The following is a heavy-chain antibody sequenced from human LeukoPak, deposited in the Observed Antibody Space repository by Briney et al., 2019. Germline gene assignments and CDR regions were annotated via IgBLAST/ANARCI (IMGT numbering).Heavy chain of an antibody. Sequence: ASVKVSCKASGYTFTSYGINWVRQATGQGLEWMGWMNPNSGNTGYAQKFQGRVTITRNTSISTAYMELSSLRSEDTAVYYCARGGYSSGWQGIGFDPWGQGTLVTVSS. V-gene: IGHV1-8*03. CDR3: ARGGYSSGWQGIGFDP. CDR2: MNPNSGNT. D-gene: IGHD6-19*01. J-gene: IGHJ5*02. CDR1: GYTFTSYG.